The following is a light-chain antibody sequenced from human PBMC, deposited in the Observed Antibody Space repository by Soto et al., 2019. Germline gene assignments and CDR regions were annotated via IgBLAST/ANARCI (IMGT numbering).Light chain of an antibody. CDR2: EVT. V-gene: IGLV2-14*01. CDR3: SSFTSRFTFV. CDR1: RSDVGAYNY. J-gene: IGLJ1*01. Sequence: SGLTQPASVSGSPGQSIAISCTGTRSDVGAYNYVSWYQQHPGKAPKLMISEVTNRPSGVSDRFSGSKSGNTASLTISGLQAEDEADYYCSSFTSRFTFVFGTGTKVTV.